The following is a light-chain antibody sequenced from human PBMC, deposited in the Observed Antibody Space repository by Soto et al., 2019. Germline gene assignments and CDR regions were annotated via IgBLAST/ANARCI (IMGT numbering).Light chain of an antibody. CDR2: AAS. J-gene: IGKJ1*01. CDR3: QQSHSRVT. CDR1: QRITSG. V-gene: IGKV1-39*01. Sequence: DIEVTQTPSSLSASVGESVTITCRASQRITSGFSWYQQRPGKAPRLLIYAASRLHSGVPSRFSGSGSGTDFTLTISGLQPEDFATYYCQQSHSRVTFGQGAKVDI.